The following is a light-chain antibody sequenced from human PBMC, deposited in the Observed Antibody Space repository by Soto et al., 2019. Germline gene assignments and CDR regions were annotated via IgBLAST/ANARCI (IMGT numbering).Light chain of an antibody. CDR3: QQSYSTPRT. CDR2: AAS. J-gene: IGKJ1*01. CDR1: QSISSY. Sequence: DIQMTQSPSSLSAPVGDRVTITCRASQSISSYLNWYQQKPGKAPKLLIYAASSLQSGVPSRFSGSESETDFTLTISSLQPEDFATYYCQQSYSTPRTFGQGTKVDI. V-gene: IGKV1-39*01.